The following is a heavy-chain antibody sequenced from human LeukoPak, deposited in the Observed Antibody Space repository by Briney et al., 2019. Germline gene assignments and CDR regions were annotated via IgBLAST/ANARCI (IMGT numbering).Heavy chain of an antibody. CDR3: ASGSDYYDSSGYYPLEF. CDR1: GGTFSSYA. Sequence: ASVKVSCKASGGTFSSYAISWVRQAPGQGLEWMGGIIPIFGTANYAQKFQGRVTITADESTSTAYMELSSLRSEDTAVYYCASGSDYYDSSGYYPLEFWGKGTTVTISS. CDR2: IIPIFGTA. V-gene: IGHV1-69*13. J-gene: IGHJ6*04. D-gene: IGHD3-22*01.